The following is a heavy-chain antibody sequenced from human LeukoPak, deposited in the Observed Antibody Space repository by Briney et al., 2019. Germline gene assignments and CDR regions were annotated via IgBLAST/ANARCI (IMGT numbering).Heavy chain of an antibody. J-gene: IGHJ4*02. D-gene: IGHD1-26*01. CDR3: ARADSGSYYFDY. CDR1: GGTFSSYA. CDR2: ITPIFGTA. Sequence: SVNVSCKASGGTFSSYAISWVRQAPGQGLEWMGGITPIFGTANYAQKFQGRVTITADESTSTAYMELSSLRSEDTAVYYCARADSGSYYFDYWGQGTLVTVSS. V-gene: IGHV1-69*13.